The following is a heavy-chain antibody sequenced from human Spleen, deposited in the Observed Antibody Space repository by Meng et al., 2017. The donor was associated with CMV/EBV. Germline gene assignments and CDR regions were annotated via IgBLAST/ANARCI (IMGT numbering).Heavy chain of an antibody. V-gene: IGHV1-69*05. CDR2: IIPIFGTA. J-gene: IGHJ4*02. CDR3: ARADTGTSCFDY. D-gene: IGHD2-2*01. Sequence: SVKVSCKASGGTFSSYAISWVRQAPGQGLEWMGGIIPIFGTANYAQKLHGRVTMTTDTSTSTAYMELSSLRSEDTAVYYCARADTGTSCFDYWGQGTLVTVSS. CDR1: GGTFSSYA.